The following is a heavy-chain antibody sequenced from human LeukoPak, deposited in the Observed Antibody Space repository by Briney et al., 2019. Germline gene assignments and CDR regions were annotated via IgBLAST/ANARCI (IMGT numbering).Heavy chain of an antibody. CDR3: ARHEGGPYYFDY. D-gene: IGHD1-26*01. V-gene: IGHV4-59*08. J-gene: IGHJ4*02. CDR2: IFYSGST. Sequence: PSETLSLTCTVSGGSIRSYYWSWIRQPPGKGREWIGYIFYSGSTNYTPSLKSRVTISVDTSKNQFCLKLSSVTAADTAVYYCARHEGGPYYFDYWGQGTLVTVSS. CDR1: GGSIRSYY.